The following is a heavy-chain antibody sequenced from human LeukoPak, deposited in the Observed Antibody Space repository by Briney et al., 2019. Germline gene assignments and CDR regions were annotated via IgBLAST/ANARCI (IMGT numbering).Heavy chain of an antibody. CDR2: IYYSGST. Sequence: SQTLSLTCTVSGGSISSGDYSWSWIRQPPGKGLEWIGYIYYSGSTYYNPSLKSRVTISVDTSKNQFSLKLSSVTAADTAVYYCARDLNYYDGGFDPWGQGTLVTVSS. J-gene: IGHJ5*02. CDR1: GGSISSGDYS. D-gene: IGHD3-22*01. V-gene: IGHV4-30-4*01. CDR3: ARDLNYYDGGFDP.